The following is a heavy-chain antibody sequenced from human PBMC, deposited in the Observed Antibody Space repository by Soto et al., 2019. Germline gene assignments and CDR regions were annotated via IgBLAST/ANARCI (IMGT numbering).Heavy chain of an antibody. CDR1: GGSISSYY. V-gene: IGHV4-59*01. CDR3: ARDQLASSVSGYYGMDV. D-gene: IGHD1-26*01. Sequence: PSETLSLTCTVSGGSISSYYWSWIRQPPGKGLEWIGYIYYSGSTNYNPSLKSRVTISVDTSKNQFSLKLSSVTAADTAVYYCARDQLASSVSGYYGMDVWGQGTTVTVSS. CDR2: IYYSGST. J-gene: IGHJ6*02.